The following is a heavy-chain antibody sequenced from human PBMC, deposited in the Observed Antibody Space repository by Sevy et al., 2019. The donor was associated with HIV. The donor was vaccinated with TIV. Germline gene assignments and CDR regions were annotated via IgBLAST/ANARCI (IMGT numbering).Heavy chain of an antibody. J-gene: IGHJ2*01. CDR1: GFTFSNVC. V-gene: IGHV3-15*01. Sequence: GGSLRLSCAASGFTFSNVCTSWVRQASGKGLEWVGRIQSKSEGGTTDYAEPVKGRFSISRDESNDTLYLQMNSLKTEDTAVYYCTTMMRLYGDPNFWYFDLWGRGTLVTVSS. CDR2: IQSKSEGGTT. CDR3: TTMMRLYGDPNFWYFDL. D-gene: IGHD4-17*01.